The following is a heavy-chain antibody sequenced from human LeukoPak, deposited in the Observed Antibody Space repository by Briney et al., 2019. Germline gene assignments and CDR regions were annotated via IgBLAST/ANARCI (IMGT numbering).Heavy chain of an antibody. Sequence: PGGSLRLSCAASGFTFSSYWMSWVRQAPGKGLEWLANIKQDGSEKYYVDSVKGRFTISRDNAKNSLYLQMNSLRAEDTAVYYCASWDKYSSSNFDYWGQGTLVTVSS. CDR1: GFTFSSYW. CDR2: IKQDGSEK. J-gene: IGHJ4*02. D-gene: IGHD6-6*01. V-gene: IGHV3-7*01. CDR3: ASWDKYSSSNFDY.